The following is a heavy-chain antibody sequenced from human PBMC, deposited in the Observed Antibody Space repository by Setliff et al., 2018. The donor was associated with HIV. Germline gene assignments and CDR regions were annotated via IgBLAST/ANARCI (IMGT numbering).Heavy chain of an antibody. D-gene: IGHD5-18*01. CDR2: IGRDGTVA. V-gene: IGHV3-74*01. CDR3: ARDDSNGNTDAFDI. Sequence: GGSLRLSCTASGFTFSDYWMHWVRRGPGRGLEWVSRIGRDGTVANYADSVKGRFTISRDNPKNSLYLQMTSLRAEDTAVYYCARDDSNGNTDAFDIWGPGTTVTVSS. J-gene: IGHJ3*02. CDR1: GFTFSDYW.